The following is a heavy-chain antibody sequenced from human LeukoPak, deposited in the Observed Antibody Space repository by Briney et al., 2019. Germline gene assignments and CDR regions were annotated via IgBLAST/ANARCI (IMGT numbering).Heavy chain of an antibody. Sequence: GGSLRLSCAASGFAFSSYGMSWVRQAPGQGLEWVSGISGSGGTTHYADSVKGRFTISRDNSKNTLFLQMNSLRAEDTAGFYCAKATSIGYSYFDYWGQGTLVTVSS. V-gene: IGHV3-23*01. CDR3: AKATSIGYSYFDY. D-gene: IGHD3-22*01. J-gene: IGHJ4*02. CDR2: ISGSGGTT. CDR1: GFAFSSYG.